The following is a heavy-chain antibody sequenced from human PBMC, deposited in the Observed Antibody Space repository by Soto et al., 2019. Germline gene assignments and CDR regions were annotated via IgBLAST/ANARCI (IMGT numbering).Heavy chain of an antibody. CDR2: INHSGST. CDR3: ARTSKFDC. CDR1: CGSFRGYY. Sequence: QVQLQQWGAGLLKPSETLSLTCAVYCGSFRGYYWSWIRQPPGKGLEWIGEINHSGSTNYNTSLKSRLTMSVDTSKNQFSLKLSSVTAADTAVYYCARTSKFDCWGQGTPVTVSS. D-gene: IGHD6-6*01. V-gene: IGHV4-34*01. J-gene: IGHJ4*02.